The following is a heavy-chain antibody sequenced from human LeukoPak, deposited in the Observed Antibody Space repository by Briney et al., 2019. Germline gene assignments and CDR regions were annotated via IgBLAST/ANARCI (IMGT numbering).Heavy chain of an antibody. V-gene: IGHV3-66*01. CDR3: ARDPYSGNYGNYYYYYMDV. Sequence: GGSLRLSCTVSGFTVSTNSMSWVRQAPGKGLEWVSFIYSDNTHYSDSVKGRFTISRDNAKDSLYLQMNSLGPEDTAVYYCARDPYSGNYGNYYYYYMDVWGKGTTVTISS. D-gene: IGHD1-26*01. CDR1: GFTVSTNS. CDR2: IYSDNT. J-gene: IGHJ6*03.